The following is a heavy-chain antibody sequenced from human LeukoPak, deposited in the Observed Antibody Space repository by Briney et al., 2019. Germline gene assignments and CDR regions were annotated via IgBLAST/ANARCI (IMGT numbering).Heavy chain of an antibody. J-gene: IGHJ4*02. Sequence: SETLPLTCAVYGGSFSGYYWSWIRQPPGKGLEWIGDINHSGSTNYNPSLKSRVTISLDTSKNQFSLKLSSVTAADTAVYYCARRSRLHIVDAATAVAYWGQGTLVTVSS. CDR2: INHSGST. CDR3: ARRSRLHIVDAATAVAY. CDR1: GGSFSGYY. D-gene: IGHD2-15*01. V-gene: IGHV4-34*01.